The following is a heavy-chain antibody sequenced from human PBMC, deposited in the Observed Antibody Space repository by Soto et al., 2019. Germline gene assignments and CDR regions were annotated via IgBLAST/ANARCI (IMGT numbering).Heavy chain of an antibody. Sequence: GGSQILSCAASGFTFSNYAMNWVRQAPGKGLEWVSTISGSGGSPYYADSVKGRFTISRDNSKNTLYLQMNSLRAGDSAIYYCAKEGTSGLYYFDYWGQGTLVTVSS. CDR3: AKEGTSGLYYFDY. D-gene: IGHD6-19*01. J-gene: IGHJ4*02. CDR2: ISGSGGSP. V-gene: IGHV3-23*01. CDR1: GFTFSNYA.